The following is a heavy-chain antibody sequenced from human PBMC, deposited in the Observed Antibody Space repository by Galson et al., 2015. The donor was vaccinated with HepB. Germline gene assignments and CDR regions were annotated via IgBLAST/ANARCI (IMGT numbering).Heavy chain of an antibody. D-gene: IGHD3-3*01. V-gene: IGHV3-33*01. CDR2: IWYDGSNK. J-gene: IGHJ4*02. CDR3: ARDSSSGHDFWSGSLAARGVPAD. CDR1: GFTFSSYG. Sequence: SLRLSCAASGFTFSSYGMHWVRQAPGKGLEWVAVIWYDGSNKYYADSVKGRFTISRDNSKNTLYLQMNSLRAEDTAVYYCARDSSSGHDFWSGSLAARGVPADWGQGTLVTVSS.